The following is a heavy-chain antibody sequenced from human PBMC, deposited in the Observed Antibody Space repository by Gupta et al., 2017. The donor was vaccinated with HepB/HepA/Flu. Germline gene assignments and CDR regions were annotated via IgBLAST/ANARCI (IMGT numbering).Heavy chain of an antibody. D-gene: IGHD2-21*01. CDR2: IKASDGRK. Sequence: QVQLVQPGPEVKKPEASVKVSCKASRSTFSNYTMLWVRKAPGQGLEWMGIIKASDGRKNYAQRFQGRVTMTRDTSTSKVYMELRRLKYEETAVYYCALSEVVVNNDYFDSWGQGTLVTFSS. V-gene: IGHV1-46*01. CDR1: RSTFSNYT. J-gene: IGHJ4*02. CDR3: ALSEVVVNNDYFDS.